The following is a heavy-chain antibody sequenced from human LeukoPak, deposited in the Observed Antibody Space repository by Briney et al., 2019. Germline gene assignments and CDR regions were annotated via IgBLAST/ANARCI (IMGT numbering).Heavy chain of an antibody. Sequence: SETLSLTCTVSGGSISSCYWSWIRQPPGKGLEWIGYIYYSGSTNYNPSLKSRVTISVDTSKNQFSLKLSSVTAADTAVYYCARDHVVVVPAARSLGMDVWGKGTTVTVS. J-gene: IGHJ6*04. CDR2: IYYSGST. CDR3: ARDHVVVVPAARSLGMDV. D-gene: IGHD2-2*01. V-gene: IGHV4-59*01. CDR1: GGSISSCY.